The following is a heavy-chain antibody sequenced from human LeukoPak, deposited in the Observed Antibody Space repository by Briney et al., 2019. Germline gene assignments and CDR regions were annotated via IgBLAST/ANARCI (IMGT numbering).Heavy chain of an antibody. CDR3: ARRGCSSTSCYGGTNLPFDY. CDR1: GGPISSSNYY. Sequence: PSETLSLTCTVSGGPISSSNYYWGWIRQPPGKGLEWIGSIYYSGSTYYNPSLKSRVTISVDTSKNQFSLKLTSVTAADTAVYYCARRGCSSTSCYGGTNLPFDYWGQGTLLTVSS. D-gene: IGHD2-2*01. V-gene: IGHV4-39*01. CDR2: IYYSGST. J-gene: IGHJ4*02.